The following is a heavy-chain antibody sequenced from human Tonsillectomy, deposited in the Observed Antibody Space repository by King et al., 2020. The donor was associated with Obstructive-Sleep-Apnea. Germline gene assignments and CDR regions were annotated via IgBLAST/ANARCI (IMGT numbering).Heavy chain of an antibody. J-gene: IGHJ5*02. V-gene: IGHV4-59*08. CDR2: IYYSGST. Sequence: VQLQESGPGLVKPSQTLSLTCTVSGGSISSYYWSWIRQPPGRGLEWIGYIYYSGSTNFNPSLKSRVTMLIDTSRNQFSLNLNSVTAADTAVYYCARLRLHGIVGASKFDWFDPWGQGTLVTVSS. D-gene: IGHD1-26*01. CDR3: ARLRLHGIVGASKFDWFDP. CDR1: GGSISSYY.